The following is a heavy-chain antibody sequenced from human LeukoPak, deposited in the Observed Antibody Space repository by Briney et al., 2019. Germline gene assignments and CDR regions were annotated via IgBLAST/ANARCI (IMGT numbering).Heavy chain of an antibody. D-gene: IGHD3-16*02. V-gene: IGHV1-8*01. CDR3: ARLPYYDYVWGSYRYTYFDY. J-gene: IGHJ4*02. CDR1: GYTFTSYD. CDR2: MNPNSGNT. Sequence: ASVKVSCKASGYTFTSYDINWVRQATGQGLEWMGWMNPNSGNTGYAQKFQGRVTMTRNTSISTAYMELSSLRSEDTAVYYCARLPYYDYVWGSYRYTYFDYWGQGTLVTVSS.